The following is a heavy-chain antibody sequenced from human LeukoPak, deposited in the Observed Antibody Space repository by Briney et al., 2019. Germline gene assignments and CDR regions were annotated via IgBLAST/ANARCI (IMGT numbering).Heavy chain of an antibody. CDR2: IIPILGIA. J-gene: IGHJ6*03. D-gene: IGHD2-2*01. V-gene: IGHV1-69*02. CDR3: ASVGCSSSSCHGEYYYYMDV. Sequence: SVKVSCKASGGTFSSYTISWVRQAPGQGLEWVGRIIPILGIANYAQEFQARVTISADKSTSTAYMEMSSLRSEDTAVYHCASVGCSSSSCHGEYYYYMDVWGKGTTVTVSS. CDR1: GGTFSSYT.